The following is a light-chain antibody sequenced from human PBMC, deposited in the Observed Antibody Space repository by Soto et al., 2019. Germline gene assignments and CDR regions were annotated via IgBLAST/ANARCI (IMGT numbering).Light chain of an antibody. J-gene: IGKJ5*01. V-gene: IGKV3-11*01. CDR1: QSVSTY. CDR2: DAS. Sequence: ETVLTQSPATLSLSPGESATLSCRASQSVSTYLAWYQQKPGQAPRLLIYDASNRVTGIPARFRGSGSGTDFTLTISSLEPDDFAVYYCQQRSNRQITFGQGTRLEIK. CDR3: QQRSNRQIT.